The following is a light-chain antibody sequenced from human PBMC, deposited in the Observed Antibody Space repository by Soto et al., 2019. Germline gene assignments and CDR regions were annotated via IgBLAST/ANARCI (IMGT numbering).Light chain of an antibody. CDR1: RSVSSN. V-gene: IGKV3D-15*01. Sequence: EIVMTQSPATLSVSPGERATLSCRASRSVSSNVAWYQQKPGQAPRLLIYGPSTRDTGIPARFSGSGSGTEFTLTISSLQSEDFAIYYCQQYKNWPAITFGQGTRLEIK. J-gene: IGKJ5*01. CDR2: GPS. CDR3: QQYKNWPAIT.